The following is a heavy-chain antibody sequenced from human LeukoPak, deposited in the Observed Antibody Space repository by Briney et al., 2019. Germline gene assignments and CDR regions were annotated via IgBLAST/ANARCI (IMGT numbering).Heavy chain of an antibody. CDR2: IRYDGSNK. CDR3: AKDKEYYDSSGSIDF. CDR1: RFTFSSYG. D-gene: IGHD3-22*01. J-gene: IGHJ4*02. V-gene: IGHV3-30*02. Sequence: GGSLRLSCAASRFTFSSYGIHWVRQAPGKGLEWVAFIRYDGSNKYYADSVKGRFTISRDNSKNTLYLQVSRLRAEDTAVYYCAKDKEYYDSSGSIDFWGQGTLVTVSS.